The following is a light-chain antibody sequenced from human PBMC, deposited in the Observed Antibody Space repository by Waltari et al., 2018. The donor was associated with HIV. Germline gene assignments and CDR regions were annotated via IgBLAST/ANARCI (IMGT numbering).Light chain of an antibody. Sequence: SYELTQPPSVSVSPGQTARITCSGDALPKQYAYWYQQKAGQAPVLVISKDSERPVGIPERFSGSSSGTTVTLTISGVQAEDEADYNCQSADSSGTDLIFGGGTKLTVL. J-gene: IGLJ2*01. V-gene: IGLV3-25*03. CDR3: QSADSSGTDLI. CDR1: ALPKQY. CDR2: KDS.